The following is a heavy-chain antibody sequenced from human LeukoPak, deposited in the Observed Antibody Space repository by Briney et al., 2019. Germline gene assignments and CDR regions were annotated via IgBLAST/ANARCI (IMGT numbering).Heavy chain of an antibody. Sequence: SETLSLTCTVSGGSISSGDYYWRWIRQPPGKGLEWIGYIYYSGSTYYNPSLKSRVTISVDTSKNQFSLKLSSVTAADTAVYYCARGGGPWGYFDYWGQGTLVTVSS. CDR1: GGSISSGDYY. D-gene: IGHD7-27*01. CDR2: IYYSGST. V-gene: IGHV4-30-4*01. CDR3: ARGGGPWGYFDY. J-gene: IGHJ4*02.